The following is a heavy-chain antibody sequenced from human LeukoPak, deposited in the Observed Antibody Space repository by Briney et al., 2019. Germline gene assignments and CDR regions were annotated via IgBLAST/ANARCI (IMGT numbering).Heavy chain of an antibody. Sequence: ASVKVSCKASGYTFTSYDINWVRQATGQGLEWMGWMNPNSGNTGYAQKFQGRVTMTRYTSISTAYMELSSLRSEDTAVYYCARSFYGGSSFDYWGQGTLVTVSS. V-gene: IGHV1-8*01. J-gene: IGHJ4*02. D-gene: IGHD4-23*01. CDR2: MNPNSGNT. CDR1: GYTFTSYD. CDR3: ARSFYGGSSFDY.